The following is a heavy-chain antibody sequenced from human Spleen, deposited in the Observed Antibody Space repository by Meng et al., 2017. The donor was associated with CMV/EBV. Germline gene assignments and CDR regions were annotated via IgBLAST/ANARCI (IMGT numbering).Heavy chain of an antibody. J-gene: IGHJ4*02. CDR2: IREDGSSK. V-gene: IGHV3-7*01. Sequence: GESLKISCAASGFTFSTSWMSWVRQAPGKGLEWVVNIREDGSSKYYADPVKGRFTISRDNAKNSLFLQMSSLRAEDTAMYYCARAGLGYCSVTSCYNDYWGQGTLVTVSS. CDR1: GFTFSTSW. D-gene: IGHD2-2*02. CDR3: ARAGLGYCSVTSCYNDY.